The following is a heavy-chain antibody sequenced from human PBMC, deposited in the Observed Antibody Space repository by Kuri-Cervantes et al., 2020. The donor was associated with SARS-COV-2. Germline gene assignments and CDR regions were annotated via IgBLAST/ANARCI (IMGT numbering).Heavy chain of an antibody. D-gene: IGHD2-2*01. CDR1: GGSFSGYY. Sequence: SETLSLTCAVYGGSFSGYYWSWIRQSPGEGLEWIGEINHSGSTNYNPSLKSRVTISVDTSKNQFSLKLSSVTAADTAVYYCASRYCSSTSCYRTTGKYYFDYWGQGTLVTVSS. CDR2: INHSGST. V-gene: IGHV4-34*01. J-gene: IGHJ4*02. CDR3: ASRYCSSTSCYRTTGKYYFDY.